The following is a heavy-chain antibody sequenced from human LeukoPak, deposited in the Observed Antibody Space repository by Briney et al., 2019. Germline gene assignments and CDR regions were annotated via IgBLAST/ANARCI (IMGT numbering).Heavy chain of an antibody. Sequence: SETLSLTCTVSGGSISSHYWSWIRQPPGKGLEWIGYIYYSGSTNCNPSLKSRVTISVDTSKNQFSLKLSSVTAADTAMYYCARSASYYDSSGYGGLFDYWGQGTLVTVSS. CDR2: IYYSGST. J-gene: IGHJ4*02. D-gene: IGHD3-22*01. CDR1: GGSISSHY. CDR3: ARSASYYDSSGYGGLFDY. V-gene: IGHV4-59*11.